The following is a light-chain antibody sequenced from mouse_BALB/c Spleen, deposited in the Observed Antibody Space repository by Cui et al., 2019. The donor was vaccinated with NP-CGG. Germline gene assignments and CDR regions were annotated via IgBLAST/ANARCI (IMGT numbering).Light chain of an antibody. CDR2: GTN. V-gene: IGLV1*01. CDR3: ALWYSNHWV. CDR1: TGAVTTSNY. Sequence: HVVVTPASAPTTSPGETVTLTCRSSTGAVTTSNYANWVQEKPDHLFTGLIGGTNNRAPGVPARFSGSLIGDKAALTITGAQTEDEAIYFCALWYSNHWVFGGGTKLTVL. J-gene: IGLJ1*01.